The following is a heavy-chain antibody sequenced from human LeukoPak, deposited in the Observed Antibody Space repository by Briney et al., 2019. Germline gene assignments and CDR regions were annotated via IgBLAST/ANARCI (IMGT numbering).Heavy chain of an antibody. V-gene: IGHV3-23*01. J-gene: IGHJ6*02. D-gene: IGHD3-16*01. CDR3: AKGGSVYYHHDLDV. CDR2: ISGGGGTT. CDR1: GFTFSSYT. Sequence: PGGSLRLSCAASGFTFSSYTMTWVRQAPGKGLEWVSVISGGGGTTYYADSVKGRFTISRDNSKNTQYLQMNSPRAEDTAVYYCAKGGSVYYHHDLDVWGQGTTVTVSS.